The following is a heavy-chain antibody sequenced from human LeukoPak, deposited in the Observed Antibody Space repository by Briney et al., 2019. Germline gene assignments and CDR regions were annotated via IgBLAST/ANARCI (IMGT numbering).Heavy chain of an antibody. V-gene: IGHV4-34*01. J-gene: IGHJ6*02. D-gene: IGHD1-26*01. CDR1: GGSLSGYY. CDR3: ARGRSFSGYYSYYGMDV. CDR2: INHSGST. Sequence: SETLSLTCAVYGGSLSGYYWSWIRQPPGKGLEWIGEINHSGSTNYNPSLKSRVTISVDTSKNQFSLKLSSVTAADTAVYYCARGRSFSGYYSYYGMDVWGQGTTVTVSS.